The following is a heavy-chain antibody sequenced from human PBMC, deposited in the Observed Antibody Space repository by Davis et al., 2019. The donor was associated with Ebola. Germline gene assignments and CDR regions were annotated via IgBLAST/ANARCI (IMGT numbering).Heavy chain of an antibody. CDR3: AVAGFYRFDY. J-gene: IGHJ4*02. CDR2: MNSDGSTI. D-gene: IGHD6-19*01. V-gene: IGHV3-74*01. Sequence: PGGSLRLSCAASGFTFSSSWMHWVRQAPGRGLEWVSRMNSDGSTIDYADSVRGRFTISRDNSKNTLYLQMNSLRAEDTSVYYCAVAGFYRFDYWGQGTLVTASS. CDR1: GFTFSSSW.